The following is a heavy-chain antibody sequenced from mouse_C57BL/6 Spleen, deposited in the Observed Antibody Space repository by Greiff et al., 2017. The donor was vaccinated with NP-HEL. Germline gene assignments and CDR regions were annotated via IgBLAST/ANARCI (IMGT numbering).Heavy chain of an antibody. CDR3: ARLSDYDEGWYFDV. Sequence: QVQLQQPGAELVRPGSSVKLSCKASGYTFTSYWMHWVKQRPIQGLEWIGNIYPSDSETHYNQKFKDKATLKVDKSSSTAYMQLSSLTSEDSAVYYCARLSDYDEGWYFDVWGTGTTVTVAS. D-gene: IGHD2-4*01. CDR2: IYPSDSET. V-gene: IGHV1-52*01. J-gene: IGHJ1*03. CDR1: GYTFTSYW.